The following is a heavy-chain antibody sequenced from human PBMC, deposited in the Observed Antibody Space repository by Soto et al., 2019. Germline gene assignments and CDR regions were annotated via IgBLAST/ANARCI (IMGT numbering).Heavy chain of an antibody. CDR1: GFTFSSYA. Sequence: EVQLLESGGGLVQPGGSLRLSCAASGFTFSSYAMSWVRQAPGKGLEWVSAISGSGGSTYYADSVKGRFTISRDNSKNTLYLQMNSLRVEDTAVYYCARDTYYDRSGYYLGAFDMWGQGTMVTVSS. CDR3: ARDTYYDRSGYYLGAFDM. J-gene: IGHJ3*02. V-gene: IGHV3-23*01. CDR2: ISGSGGST. D-gene: IGHD3-22*01.